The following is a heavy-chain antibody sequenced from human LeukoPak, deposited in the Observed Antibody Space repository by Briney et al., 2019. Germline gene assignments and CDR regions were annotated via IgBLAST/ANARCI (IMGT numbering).Heavy chain of an antibody. CDR2: INPSGGST. Sequence: GASVKVSCKASGYTFTSYYMHWVRQAPGQGLEWMGIINPSGGSTSYAQKFQGRVTMTRDTSTSTVYMELSSLRAEDTALYYCAKEGGWFGELSYYLDYWGQGTLVTVSS. D-gene: IGHD3-10*01. CDR3: AKEGGWFGELSYYLDY. J-gene: IGHJ4*02. CDR1: GYTFTSYY. V-gene: IGHV1-46*01.